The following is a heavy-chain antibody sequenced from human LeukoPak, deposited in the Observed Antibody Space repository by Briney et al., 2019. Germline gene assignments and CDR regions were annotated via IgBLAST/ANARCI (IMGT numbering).Heavy chain of an antibody. CDR3: ARGGFPYYYYGMDV. Sequence: PGRSLRLSCAASGFTFSSYGMHWVRQAPGKGLERVAVIWYDGSNKYYADSVKGRFTISRDNSKNTLYLQMNSLRAEDTAVYYCARGGFPYYYYGMDVWGKGTTVTVSS. CDR1: GFTFSSYG. CDR2: IWYDGSNK. V-gene: IGHV3-33*01. J-gene: IGHJ6*04.